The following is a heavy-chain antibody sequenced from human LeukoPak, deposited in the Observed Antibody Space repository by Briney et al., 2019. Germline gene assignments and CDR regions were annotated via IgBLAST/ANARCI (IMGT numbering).Heavy chain of an antibody. V-gene: IGHV4-38-2*02. D-gene: IGHD2-15*01. J-gene: IGHJ4*02. CDR1: GSSISSDKY. Sequence: SETLSLTCSVSGSSISSDKYWGWVRQPPGKGLEWIGSIKHRGSNYYNPSLKSRVTISVDTSKNQFSLKLSSVIAADTAVYYCARVVGATSIDYWGQGILVTVSS. CDR2: IKHRGSN. CDR3: ARVVGATSIDY.